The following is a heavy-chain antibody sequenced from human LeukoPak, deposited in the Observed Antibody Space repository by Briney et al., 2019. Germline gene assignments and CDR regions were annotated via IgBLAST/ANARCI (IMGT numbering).Heavy chain of an antibody. Sequence: ASVNVSCKASGYTFTDYYIHWVRPAPGHGLEWMGGIIPIFGTANYAQKSQGRVTITADNSTSTAYMELSSLRSEDTAVYYCARVGLRWTPIDYWGQGTLVTVSS. CDR3: ARVGLRWTPIDY. J-gene: IGHJ4*02. D-gene: IGHD4-23*01. CDR1: GYTFTDYY. V-gene: IGHV1-69*06. CDR2: IIPIFGTA.